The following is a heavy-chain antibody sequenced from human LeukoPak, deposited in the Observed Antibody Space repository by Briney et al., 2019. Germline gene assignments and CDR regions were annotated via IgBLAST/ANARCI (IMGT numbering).Heavy chain of an antibody. CDR1: GFTFSSYA. V-gene: IGHV3-30*04. D-gene: IGHD3-10*01. Sequence: GRSLRLSCAASGFTFSSYAMHWVRQAPGKGLEWVAVISYDGSNKYYADSVKGRFTISRDNSKNTLYLQMNSLRAEDTAVYYCAVMVRGVIIDDNWFDPWGQGTLVTVSS. CDR3: AVMVRGVIIDDNWFDP. CDR2: ISYDGSNK. J-gene: IGHJ5*02.